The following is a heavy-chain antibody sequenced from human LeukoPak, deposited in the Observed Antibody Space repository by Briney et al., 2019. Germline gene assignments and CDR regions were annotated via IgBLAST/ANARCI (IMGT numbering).Heavy chain of an antibody. V-gene: IGHV1-2*02. CDR3: AKSGYDYYYYGMDV. D-gene: IGHD5-12*01. CDR1: GYTFTGYY. J-gene: IGHJ6*02. Sequence: ASVTVSCKASGYTFTGYYMHWVRQAPGQGLEWMGWINPNSGGTNYAQKFQGRVTMTRDTSISTAYMELSRLRSDDTAVYYCAKSGYDYYYYGMDVWGQGTTVTVSS. CDR2: INPNSGGT.